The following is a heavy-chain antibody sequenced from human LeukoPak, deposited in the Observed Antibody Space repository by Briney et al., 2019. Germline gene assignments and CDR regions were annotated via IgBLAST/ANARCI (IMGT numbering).Heavy chain of an antibody. Sequence: PGGSLRLSCAASGLTFSSYWMHWVRQDPGKGLVWVSYIRGDGTSTSYADSVKGRFTISRDNAKNTLYLQMNSLRVEHTAVYYCARVGGVSGRAFDMWGQGTMVTVSS. CDR2: IRGDGTST. D-gene: IGHD6-25*01. CDR1: GLTFSSYW. CDR3: ARVGGVSGRAFDM. V-gene: IGHV3-74*01. J-gene: IGHJ3*02.